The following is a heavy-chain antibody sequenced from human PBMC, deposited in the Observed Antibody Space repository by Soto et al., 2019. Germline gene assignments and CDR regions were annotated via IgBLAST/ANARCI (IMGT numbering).Heavy chain of an antibody. Sequence: QVQLVQSGAEVKKPGASVKVSCKASGSTFTSSGISWVRQAPGQGLEWMGWIRAYNGNTNYATKLQGRVTMNTDTSTSNAYVELRSRGYDDTALYYCAIDSIYGCSGGSCYSLPYGMDVWGQGATVTVSS. V-gene: IGHV1-18*01. CDR3: AIDSIYGCSGGSCYSLPYGMDV. J-gene: IGHJ6*02. CDR1: GSTFTSSG. D-gene: IGHD2-15*01. CDR2: IRAYNGNT.